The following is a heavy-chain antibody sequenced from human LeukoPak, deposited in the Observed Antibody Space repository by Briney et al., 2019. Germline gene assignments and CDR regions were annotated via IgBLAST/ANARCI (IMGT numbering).Heavy chain of an antibody. CDR2: IYYSGST. Sequence: PSETLSLTCTVSGGSISSSSYYWGWIRQPPGKGLERIGSIYYSGSTYYNPSLKSRVTISVDTSKNQFSLKLSSVTAADTAVYYCARLGAMAFFDYWGQGTLVTVSS. D-gene: IGHD1-26*01. V-gene: IGHV4-39*01. J-gene: IGHJ4*02. CDR1: GGSISSSSYY. CDR3: ARLGAMAFFDY.